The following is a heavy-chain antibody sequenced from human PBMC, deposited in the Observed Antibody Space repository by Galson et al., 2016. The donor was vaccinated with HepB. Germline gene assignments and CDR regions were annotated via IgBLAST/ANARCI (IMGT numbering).Heavy chain of an antibody. CDR3: ARGFRGRTYYFDY. D-gene: IGHD3-10*01. V-gene: IGHV4-59*01. CDR2: IYYSGST. CDR1: GGSISSYF. J-gene: IGHJ4*02. Sequence: SETLSLTCTVSGGSISSYFWSWIRQPPGKGLEWIGYIYYSGSTNCNPSLKSRVTISVDTSKNQFSLKLSSVTAADTAVYYCARGFRGRTYYFDYWGQGTLVTVSS.